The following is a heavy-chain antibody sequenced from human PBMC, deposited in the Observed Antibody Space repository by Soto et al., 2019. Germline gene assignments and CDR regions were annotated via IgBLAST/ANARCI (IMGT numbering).Heavy chain of an antibody. J-gene: IGHJ4*02. CDR3: AREPPVTFDWDTRRAY. V-gene: IGHV1-18*01. CDR2: ISAYNGNT. D-gene: IGHD3-9*01. CDR1: GYTFTSYG. Sequence: QVQLVQSGAEVKKPGASVKVSCKASGYTFTSYGISWVRQAPGQGLEWMGWISAYNGNTNYAQKLKGRVNMTPAPPTSTAYMELRSLRSDDTAVYYCAREPPVTFDWDTRRAYWGQVTLVTVSS.